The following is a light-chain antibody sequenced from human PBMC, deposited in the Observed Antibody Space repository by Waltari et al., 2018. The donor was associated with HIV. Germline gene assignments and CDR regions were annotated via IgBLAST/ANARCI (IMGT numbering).Light chain of an antibody. V-gene: IGLV3-21*04. CDR3: QVWDDSDHWV. CDR2: DIN. CDR1: HLGSES. Sequence: SAVLTPPPSVSVVPGRTATILCPGKHLGSESVHWYQQMPGQAPLLVIYDINNRPPAIPERFSGFSSGNTAALAISRVEAGDEADYYCQVWDDSDHWVFGGGTKLTVL. J-gene: IGLJ2*01.